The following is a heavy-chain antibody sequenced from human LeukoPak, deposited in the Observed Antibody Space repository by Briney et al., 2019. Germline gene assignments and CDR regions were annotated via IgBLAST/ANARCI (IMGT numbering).Heavy chain of an antibody. CDR3: AKVPDSSGYGGAFDI. CDR1: GGSFSGYY. J-gene: IGHJ3*02. CDR2: INHSGYT. D-gene: IGHD3-22*01. Sequence: SETLSLTCAVHGGSFSGYYWSWVRQPPGKGLEWIGEINHSGYTNYNPSLKSRVTISVDTSKNQFSLKLSSVTAADTAVYYCAKVPDSSGYGGAFDIWGQGTMVTVSS. V-gene: IGHV4-34*01.